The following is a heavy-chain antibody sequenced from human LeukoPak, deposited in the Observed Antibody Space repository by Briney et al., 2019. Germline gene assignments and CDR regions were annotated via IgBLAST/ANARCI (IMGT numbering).Heavy chain of an antibody. CDR1: GFTVSGTY. CDR2: IYTRGWT. Sequence: GGSLRLSCAASGFTVSGTYMAWLRQAPWKGLDWVSVIYTRGWTYDAASVKGRFTISRDTSKNTLELQMNNLRLEDKAFYYCVKGSGTTGRNGYYYYLDVWGKGTTVTVSS. D-gene: IGHD4-11*01. V-gene: IGHV3-53*01. CDR3: VKGSGTTGRNGYYYYLDV. J-gene: IGHJ6*03.